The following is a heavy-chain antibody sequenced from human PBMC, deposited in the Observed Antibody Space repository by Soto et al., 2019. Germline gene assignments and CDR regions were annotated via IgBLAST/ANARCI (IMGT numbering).Heavy chain of an antibody. CDR2: INHSGST. CDR3: ARPIRRYSSSWYFDY. J-gene: IGHJ4*02. D-gene: IGHD6-13*01. CDR1: GGSFIGYY. Sequence: SETLSLTCAVYGGSFIGYYWSWIRQPPGKGLEWIGEINHSGSTNYNPSLKSRVTISVDTSKNQFSLKLSSVTAADTAVYYCARPIRRYSSSWYFDYWGQGTLVTVSS. V-gene: IGHV4-34*01.